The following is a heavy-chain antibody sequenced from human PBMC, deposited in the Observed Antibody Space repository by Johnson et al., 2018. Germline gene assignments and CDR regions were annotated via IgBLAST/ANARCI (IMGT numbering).Heavy chain of an antibody. CDR1: GFTFNSYG. CDR3: AKVTGHHYYSMGG. Sequence: QVQLVESGGGVVQPGMSLRLSCAASGFTFNSYGLHWVRQAPGKGLEWVALMRSDGSNKYYTDSVKGRFTISRDNSKNTRYLQMDGLRAEETAGYFCAKVTGHHYYSMGGWGQGTTVTVSS. J-gene: IGHJ6*03. CDR2: MRSDGSNK. D-gene: IGHD7-27*01. V-gene: IGHV3-33*06.